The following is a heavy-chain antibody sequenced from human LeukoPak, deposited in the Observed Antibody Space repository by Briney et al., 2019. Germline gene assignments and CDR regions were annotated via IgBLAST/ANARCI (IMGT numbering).Heavy chain of an antibody. V-gene: IGHV4-39*01. Sequence: KPSETLSLTCTVSGGSISSSSYYWGWIRQPPGKGLEWIGTIYYSGSTYYNPSLKSRVTISVDTSKNQFSLKLSSVTAADTAVYYCARQMGATENDWYPDLWGRGTLVTVSS. CDR2: IYYSGST. J-gene: IGHJ2*01. CDR1: GGSISSSSYY. D-gene: IGHD1-26*01. CDR3: ARQMGATENDWYPDL.